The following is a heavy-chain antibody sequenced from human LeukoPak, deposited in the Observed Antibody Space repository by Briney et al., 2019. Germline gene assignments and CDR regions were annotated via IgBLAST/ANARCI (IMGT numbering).Heavy chain of an antibody. Sequence: GGSLRLSCAASGFTFSNYGLHWVRQAPGKGLEWVAFIRSDGNIKYYADSVKGRFTISRDNSKNTLHLQMNSLRAEDTAVYYCARGRHVLVPGAYCGGDCYSDWGQGTLVTVSS. CDR2: IRSDGNIK. V-gene: IGHV3-30*02. D-gene: IGHD2-21*02. J-gene: IGHJ4*02. CDR3: ARGRHVLVPGAYCGGDCYSD. CDR1: GFTFSNYG.